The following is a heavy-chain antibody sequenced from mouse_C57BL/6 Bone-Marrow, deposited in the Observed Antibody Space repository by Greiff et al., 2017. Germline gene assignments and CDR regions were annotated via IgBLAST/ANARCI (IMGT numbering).Heavy chain of an antibody. D-gene: IGHD4-1*01. J-gene: IGHJ3*01. Sequence: QVQLKQPGAELVKPGASVKLSCKASGYTFTSYWMHWVKQRPGQGLEWIGMIHPNSGSTNYNEKFKSKATLTVDKSSRTAYMQLSSLTSEDSAVYYCARWTGPWFAYWGQGTLVTVSA. CDR3: ARWTGPWFAY. CDR1: GYTFTSYW. V-gene: IGHV1-64*01. CDR2: IHPNSGST.